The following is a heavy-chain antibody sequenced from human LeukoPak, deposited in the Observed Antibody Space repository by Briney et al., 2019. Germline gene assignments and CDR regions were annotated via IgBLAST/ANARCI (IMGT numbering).Heavy chain of an antibody. J-gene: IGHJ4*02. Sequence: ASVKVSCKASGYTFTSFHMHWVRQAPGQGLEWMGMIIPGDGSTSSAQKFQGRVTMTRDTSTSTVYMELSSLRSEDTAVIYCARDSSGWTVDYWGQGTLVTVSA. D-gene: IGHD6-19*01. CDR1: GYTFTSFH. CDR3: ARDSSGWTVDY. CDR2: IIPGDGST. V-gene: IGHV1-46*01.